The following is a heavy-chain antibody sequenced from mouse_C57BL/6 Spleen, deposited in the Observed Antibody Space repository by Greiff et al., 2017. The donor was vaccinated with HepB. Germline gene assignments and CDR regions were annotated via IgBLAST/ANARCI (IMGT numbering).Heavy chain of an antibody. CDR3: VRQSARDYAMDY. D-gene: IGHD6-1*01. CDR1: GFSFNTYA. CDR2: IRSKSNNYAT. Sequence: EVQLQESGGGLVQPKGSLKLSCAASGFSFNTYAMNWVRQAPGKGLEWVARIRSKSNNYATYYADSVKDRFTISRDDSESMLYLQMNNLKTEDTAMYYCVRQSARDYAMDYWGQGTSVTVSS. J-gene: IGHJ4*01. V-gene: IGHV10-1*01.